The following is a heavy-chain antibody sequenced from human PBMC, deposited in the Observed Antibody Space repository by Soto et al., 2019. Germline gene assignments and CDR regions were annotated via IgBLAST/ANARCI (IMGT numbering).Heavy chain of an antibody. CDR1: GFTFSSYS. J-gene: IGHJ3*02. Sequence: GGSLRLSCAASGFTFSSYSMNWVRQAPGKGLEWVSSISSSSSYIYYADSVKGRFTISRDNAKNSLYLQMNSLRAEDTAVYYCASLYYYGSGSYYAFDIRGQGTMVTVSS. D-gene: IGHD3-10*01. V-gene: IGHV3-21*01. CDR3: ASLYYYGSGSYYAFDI. CDR2: ISSSSSYI.